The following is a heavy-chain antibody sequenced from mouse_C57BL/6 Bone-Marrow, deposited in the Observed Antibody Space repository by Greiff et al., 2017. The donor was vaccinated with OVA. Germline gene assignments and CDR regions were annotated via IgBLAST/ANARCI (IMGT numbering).Heavy chain of an antibody. CDR1: GFPFPDYY. CDR2: ISHKATGYTT. CDR3: ARYKGGYGNSFYFDY. Sequence: EVKLMESGGGLVQPGGSLSLSCAASGFPFPDYYMSWVRQPPGKALEWLGFISHKATGYTTEYSASVKGRFTISRGNSQSTLYLQMNGLRAEDSATYYGARYKGGYGNSFYFDYWGQGTTLTVSS. J-gene: IGHJ2*01. D-gene: IGHD2-1*01. V-gene: IGHV7-3*01.